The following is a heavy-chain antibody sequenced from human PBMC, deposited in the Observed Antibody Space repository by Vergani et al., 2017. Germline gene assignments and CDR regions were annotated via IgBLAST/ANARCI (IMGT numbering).Heavy chain of an antibody. J-gene: IGHJ4*02. CDR2: ISWDGGST. V-gene: IGHV3-43*01. CDR3: AKSGYCSGGSCYLDY. Sequence: EVQLVESGGVVVQPGGSLRLSCAASGFTFDDYTMHWVRQAPGKGLEWVSLISWDGGSTYYADSVKGRFTISRDNSKTSLYLQMNSLRTEDTALYYCAKSGYCSGGSCYLDYWGQGTLVTVSS. D-gene: IGHD2-15*01. CDR1: GFTFDDYT.